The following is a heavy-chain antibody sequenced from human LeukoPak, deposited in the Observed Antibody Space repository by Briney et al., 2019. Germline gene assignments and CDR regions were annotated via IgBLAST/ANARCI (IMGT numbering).Heavy chain of an antibody. J-gene: IGHJ4*02. CDR3: ARASPRRDGYNIDY. V-gene: IGHV4-31*03. D-gene: IGHD5-24*01. Sequence: SETLSLTCTVSGGSISSGGYHWSWIRQHPGKGLEWIGYIYYSGSTYYNPSLKSRVTISVDRSKNQFSLKLSSVTAADTAVYYCARASPRRDGYNIDYWGQGTLVTVSS. CDR2: IYYSGST. CDR1: GGSISSGGYH.